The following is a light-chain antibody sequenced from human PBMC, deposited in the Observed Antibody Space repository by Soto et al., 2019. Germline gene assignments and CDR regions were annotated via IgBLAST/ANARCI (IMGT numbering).Light chain of an antibody. CDR3: QQYNRWPLT. Sequence: EVVMTQSPTTLSVSPGERATLSCRASQSVSSNLAWYQLKPGQAPRLLIYDASTRATGISGSFSGSGSGTEFTLTISSLQSEDFAVYYCQQYNRWPLTFGGGTKVDIK. V-gene: IGKV3-15*01. CDR1: QSVSSN. J-gene: IGKJ4*01. CDR2: DAS.